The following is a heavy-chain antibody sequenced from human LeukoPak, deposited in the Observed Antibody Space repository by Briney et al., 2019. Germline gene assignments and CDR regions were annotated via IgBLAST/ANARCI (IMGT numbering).Heavy chain of an antibody. CDR3: ARQGDSGWYYFDY. J-gene: IGHJ4*02. D-gene: IGHD6-19*01. Sequence: IPSGTLSLTCAVSGGSISSSNWWSWVRQPPGKGLEWIGEIYHSGSTNYNPSLKSRVTISVVKSKNQFSLKLTSVTAADTAAYYCARQGDSGWYYFDYWGQGTLVTVSS. CDR2: IYHSGST. V-gene: IGHV4-4*02. CDR1: GGSISSSNW.